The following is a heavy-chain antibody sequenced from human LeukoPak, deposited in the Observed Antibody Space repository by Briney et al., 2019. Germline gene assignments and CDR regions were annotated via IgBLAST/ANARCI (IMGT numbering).Heavy chain of an antibody. CDR2: ISGGDRST. D-gene: IGHD5-18*01. J-gene: IGHJ6*03. Sequence: GGSLRLSCAASGFTFSNHAMRWVRQTPGKGLEWVSAISGGDRSTYYADSVKGRFTISRDNSKNTLYLQMNSLRVEDTAIYYCAREGTVMANYYMDVWGKGTTVTVSS. V-gene: IGHV3-23*01. CDR3: AREGTVMANYYMDV. CDR1: GFTFSNHA.